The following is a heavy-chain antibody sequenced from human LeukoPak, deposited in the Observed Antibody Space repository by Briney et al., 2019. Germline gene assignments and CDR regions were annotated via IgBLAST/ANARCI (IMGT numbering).Heavy chain of an antibody. D-gene: IGHD2-2*01. V-gene: IGHV3-30*02. Sequence: GGSLRLSCAASGFTFSDYGMYWVRQAPGKGLEWVAVIRHDESNKYYADSVKGRFTISRDNFKNTLYLQMNSLGAEDTAMYYCAKASSASPSCLNLWGQGTLVTVSS. CDR1: GFTFSDYG. CDR3: AKASSASPSCLNL. J-gene: IGHJ5*02. CDR2: IRHDESNK.